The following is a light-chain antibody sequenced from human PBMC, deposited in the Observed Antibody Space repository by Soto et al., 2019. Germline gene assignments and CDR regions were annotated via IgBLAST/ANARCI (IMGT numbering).Light chain of an antibody. CDR1: QSISSY. J-gene: IGKJ1*01. Sequence: DIQMTQSPSSLSASVGDRVTITCRASQSISSYLNWYQQKPGKAPKLLIYAASSLQSGVPSRFSGSGSGTDFTLTISRLEPEDFAVYHCQQYGTSLWTFGQGTKVDIK. CDR2: AAS. CDR3: QQYGTSLWT. V-gene: IGKV1-39*01.